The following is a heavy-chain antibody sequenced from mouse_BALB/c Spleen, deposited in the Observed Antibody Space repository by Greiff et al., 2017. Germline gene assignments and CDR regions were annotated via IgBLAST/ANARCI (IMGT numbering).Heavy chain of an antibody. CDR2: ISYSGST. CDR3: ARSGYGNYGYAMDY. D-gene: IGHD2-10*02. Sequence: EVKLMESGPGLVKPSQSLSLTCTVTGYSITSDYAWNWIRQFPGNKLEWMGYISYSGSTSYNPSLKSRISITRDTSKNQFFLQLNSVTTEDTATYYCARSGYGNYGYAMDYWGQGTSVTVSS. J-gene: IGHJ4*01. V-gene: IGHV3-2*02. CDR1: GYSITSDYA.